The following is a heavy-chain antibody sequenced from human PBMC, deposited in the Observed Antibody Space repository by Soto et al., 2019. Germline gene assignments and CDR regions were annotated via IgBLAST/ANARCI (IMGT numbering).Heavy chain of an antibody. CDR1: QYSLSGRC. CDR3: IKGLYVLDF. CDR2: ASPNGDNQ. V-gene: IGHV3-64D*08. Sequence: GSLRLSSAAPQYSLSGRCMPWVRQATRKSMAYVACASPNGDNQYYTDSVKGRFPISKDNSKNTLYLQMSSLRPEDTAVLYCIKGLYVLDFWGRGSTDTGSS. D-gene: IGHD3-10*02. J-gene: IGHJ6*02.